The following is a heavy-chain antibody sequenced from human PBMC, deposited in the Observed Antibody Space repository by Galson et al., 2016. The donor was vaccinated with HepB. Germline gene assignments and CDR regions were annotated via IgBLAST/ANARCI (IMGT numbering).Heavy chain of an antibody. V-gene: IGHV3-23*01. J-gene: IGHJ6*04. Sequence: SLRLSCAASGFTFRNYGMTWVRQAPGKGLEVVSSISRSGDSTDYADSVKGRFTISRDNSKKTLSLQMNSLTADDTAIYYCVQGSTAPAVWGKGTTATVSS. D-gene: IGHD2-2*01. CDR2: ISRSGDST. CDR1: GFTFRNYG. CDR3: VQGSTAPAV.